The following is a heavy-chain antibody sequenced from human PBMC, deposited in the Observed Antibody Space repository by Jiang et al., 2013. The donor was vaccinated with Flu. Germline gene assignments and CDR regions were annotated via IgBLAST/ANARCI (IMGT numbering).Heavy chain of an antibody. CDR2: IHYTGST. Sequence: PGLVKPSETLSLTCTVSGGSISSSSYYWGWIRQPPGKGLEWIGTIHYTGSTYYNPSLKSRVTLSVDTSVNQFSLRLSSVAAADTAVYYCARRAPYGAVASVIYAFDIWGQGTLVTVSS. CDR3: ARRAPYGAVASVIYAFDI. J-gene: IGHJ3*02. D-gene: IGHD4/OR15-4a*01. CDR1: GGSISSSSYY. V-gene: IGHV4-39*01.